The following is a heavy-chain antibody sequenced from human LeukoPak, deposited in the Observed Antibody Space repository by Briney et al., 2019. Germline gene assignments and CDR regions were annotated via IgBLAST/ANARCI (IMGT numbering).Heavy chain of an antibody. V-gene: IGHV1-2*02. J-gene: IGHJ6*03. CDR3: AADRSRRQYYDFWSGYDSSYYYMDV. CDR1: GYTFTGYY. D-gene: IGHD3-3*01. Sequence: GASVTVSCKASGYTFTGYYMHWVRQAPGQGLEWMGWINPNSGGTNYAQKFQGRVTMTRDTSISTAYMELSRLRSDDTAVYYCAADRSRRQYYDFWSGYDSSYYYMDVWGKGTTVTVSS. CDR2: INPNSGGT.